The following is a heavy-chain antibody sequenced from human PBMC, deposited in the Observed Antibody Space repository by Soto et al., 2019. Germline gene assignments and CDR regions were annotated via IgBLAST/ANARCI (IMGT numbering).Heavy chain of an antibody. CDR2: INAANGNT. CDR1: GYTFRSYA. Sequence: ASVKVSCKAYGYTFRSYAMHWVRQAPGQGLEWMGWINAANGNTKYSQKFQGRVTITRDTSATTAYMELSSLRLEDTAVYFCARDVSDYSSGWYYHDFWGQGTLVTVSS. V-gene: IGHV1-3*01. D-gene: IGHD4-4*01. CDR3: ARDVSDYSSGWYYHDF. J-gene: IGHJ4*02.